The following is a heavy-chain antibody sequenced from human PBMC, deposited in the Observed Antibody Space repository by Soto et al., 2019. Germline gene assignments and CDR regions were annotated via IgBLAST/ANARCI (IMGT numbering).Heavy chain of an antibody. CDR1: GFTFSSYE. V-gene: IGHV3-48*03. D-gene: IGHD5-18*01. J-gene: IGHJ4*02. CDR2: ISSSGSTI. CDR3: AGTGHTAYDY. Sequence: GGSLRLSXAASGFTFSSYEMNWVRQAPGKGLEWVSYISSSGSTIYYADSVKGRFTISRDNAKNSLYLQMNSLRAEDTAVYYCAGTGHTAYDYWGQGTLVTVSS.